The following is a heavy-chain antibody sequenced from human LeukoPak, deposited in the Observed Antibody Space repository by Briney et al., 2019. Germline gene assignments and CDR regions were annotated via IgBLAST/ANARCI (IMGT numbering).Heavy chain of an antibody. CDR2: IGGSDGNT. J-gene: IGHJ4*02. V-gene: IGHV3-23*01. Sequence: AGSLTLSCSASGFTFSSYCMGWVRQAPGKGLEWVLIIGGSDGNTIYADTVKGRFTISKDNSKNTLYLQMNSLRAEDTAAYHCAKGSNEDGDAALNYWGQGTLVTVSS. D-gene: IGHD4-17*01. CDR3: AKGSNEDGDAALNY. CDR1: GFTFSSYC.